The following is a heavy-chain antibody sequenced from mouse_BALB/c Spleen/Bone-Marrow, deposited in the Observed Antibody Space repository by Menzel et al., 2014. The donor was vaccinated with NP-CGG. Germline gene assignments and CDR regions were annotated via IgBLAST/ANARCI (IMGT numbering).Heavy chain of an antibody. CDR1: GFDFSRYW. Sequence: EVQLVESGGGLVQPGGSLKLSCAASGFDFSRYWMRWVRQAPGKGLEWIGEINPDSRTINYSPSLKDKFIISRDNAKNSIILRYNKVSTENTALSCSESPEYCGYLNYWGQGTPLTVSA. V-gene: IGHV4-1*02. CDR3: ESPEYCGYLNY. D-gene: IGHD5-1*01. CDR2: INPDSRTI. J-gene: IGHJ2*01.